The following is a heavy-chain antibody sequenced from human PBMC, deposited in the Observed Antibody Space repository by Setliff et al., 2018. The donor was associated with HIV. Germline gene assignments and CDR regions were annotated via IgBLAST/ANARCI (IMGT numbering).Heavy chain of an antibody. Sequence: ASVKVSCKASGYSFTRYYMHWVRQAPGQGLEWMGITHPSGGSPNYAQKFQGRVTMTRDMSTSTVYMELSSLRSEDTGVYFCARGQLLIDYWGQGTLVTVSS. D-gene: IGHD2-2*01. CDR1: GYSFTRYY. CDR3: ARGQLLIDY. CDR2: THPSGGSP. J-gene: IGHJ4*02. V-gene: IGHV1-46*01.